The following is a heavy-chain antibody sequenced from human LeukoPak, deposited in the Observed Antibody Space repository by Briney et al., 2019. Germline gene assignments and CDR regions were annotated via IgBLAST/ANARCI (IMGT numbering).Heavy chain of an antibody. Sequence: GGSLRLSCAASGFTFSSYAMSWVRQAPGKGLEWVSGISWNSGNIDYADSVKGRFTISRDNAKNSLYLQMNSLRGEDTALYYCAKLRAAAGISYFDYWGQGTLVTVSS. J-gene: IGHJ4*02. CDR1: GFTFSSYA. CDR3: AKLRAAAGISYFDY. CDR2: ISWNSGNI. V-gene: IGHV3-9*01. D-gene: IGHD6-13*01.